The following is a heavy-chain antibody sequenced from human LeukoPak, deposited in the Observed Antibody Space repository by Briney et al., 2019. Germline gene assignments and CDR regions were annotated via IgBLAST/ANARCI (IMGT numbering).Heavy chain of an antibody. CDR1: GGTFSSYA. Sequence: GASVKVSCKASGGTFSSYAISWVRQAPGQGLEWMGGLIPIFGTANYAQKFQGRVTITADKSTSTAYMELSSLRSEDTAVYYCAGGRYVQLWFGDYWGQGTLVTVSS. J-gene: IGHJ4*02. CDR3: AGGRYVQLWFGDY. CDR2: LIPIFGTA. V-gene: IGHV1-69*06. D-gene: IGHD5-18*01.